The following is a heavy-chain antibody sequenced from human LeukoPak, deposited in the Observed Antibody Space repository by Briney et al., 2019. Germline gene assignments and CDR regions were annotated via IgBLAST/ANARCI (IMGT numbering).Heavy chain of an antibody. CDR2: INPNNGET. CDR3: ARDLYGSGSSNWFDP. CDR1: GYTFTGYF. Sequence: ASVKVSCKASGYTFTGYFMHWVRQAPGQGLEWMGWINPNNGETNYAQTFQGRVTMTRDTSISTAYMELSNLRSDDTAMFYCARDLYGSGSSNWFDPWGQGTLVTVSS. V-gene: IGHV1-2*02. D-gene: IGHD3-10*01. J-gene: IGHJ5*02.